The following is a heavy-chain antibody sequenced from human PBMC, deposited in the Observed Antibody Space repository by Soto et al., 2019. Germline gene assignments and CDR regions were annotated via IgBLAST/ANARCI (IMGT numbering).Heavy chain of an antibody. CDR1: GDSITSDNW. CDR2: INRDGSA. D-gene: IGHD6-25*01. V-gene: IGHV4-4*02. J-gene: IGHJ5*02. CDR3: XRGFHGSGRHXP. Sequence: PSETLSLTCAVSGDSITSDNWWRWVRQSPGKGLEWIGEINRDGSANYNPSLKSRVTMSMDKAKNQFSLDLSSVTAADTAVYYCXRGFHGSGRHXPWGEGTLVXVSS.